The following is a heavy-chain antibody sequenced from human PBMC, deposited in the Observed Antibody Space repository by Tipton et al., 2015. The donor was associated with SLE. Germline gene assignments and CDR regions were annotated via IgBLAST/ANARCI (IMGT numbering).Heavy chain of an antibody. Sequence: GSLRLSCATSGFTFSSYALNWVRQAPGEGLEWVAFIRADGSNKDYADSVKGRFTISRDNSKNTLYLQMNRLRVEDTAVYYCAGGTGAYFDHWGQGTLVTVSS. CDR2: IRADGSNK. CDR1: GFTFSSYA. V-gene: IGHV3-30*02. CDR3: AGGTGAYFDH. J-gene: IGHJ4*02. D-gene: IGHD3-16*01.